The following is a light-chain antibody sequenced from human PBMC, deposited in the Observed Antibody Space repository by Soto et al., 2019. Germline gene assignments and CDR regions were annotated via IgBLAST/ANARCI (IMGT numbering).Light chain of an antibody. V-gene: IGKV3-11*01. CDR3: QQRSNWPPLLT. J-gene: IGKJ4*01. CDR1: QSVSSY. CDR2: DAS. Sequence: IVLTQSPATLALSPRERATLSCRASQSVSSYLAWYQQKPGQAPRLLIYDASNRATGIPARFSGSGSGTDFTLTISSLEPEDFPVYYCQQRSNWPPLLTFGGGTKVDIK.